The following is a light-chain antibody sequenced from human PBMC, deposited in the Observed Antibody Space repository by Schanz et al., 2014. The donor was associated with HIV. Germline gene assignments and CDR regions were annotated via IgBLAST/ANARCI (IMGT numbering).Light chain of an antibody. V-gene: IGKV3-11*01. CDR3: QQYSDWPPST. Sequence: EIVLTQSPATLSLSPGERATLSCRASQSVARYLAWYQQKPGQAPRLLIYDAFNRATGIPARFSGSGSGTDFILTISGLQSEDFALYYCQQYSDWPPSTFGQGTKVEIK. CDR2: DAF. CDR1: QSVARY. J-gene: IGKJ2*01.